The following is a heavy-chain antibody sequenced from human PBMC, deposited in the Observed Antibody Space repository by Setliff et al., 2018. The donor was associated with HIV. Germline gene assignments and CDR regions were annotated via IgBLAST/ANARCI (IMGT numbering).Heavy chain of an antibody. Sequence: GGSLRLSCAASGFTFSNAWMSWVRQAPGKGLEWVGRIKSKTDGGTTDYAAPVKGRFTISRDDSKNTLYLQMNSLKTEDTAVYYCAKDPHNIYLFYFHYMDVWGKGTTVTVSS. J-gene: IGHJ6*03. CDR3: AKDPHNIYLFYFHYMDV. CDR1: GFTFSNAW. CDR2: IKSKTDGGTT. V-gene: IGHV3-15*01.